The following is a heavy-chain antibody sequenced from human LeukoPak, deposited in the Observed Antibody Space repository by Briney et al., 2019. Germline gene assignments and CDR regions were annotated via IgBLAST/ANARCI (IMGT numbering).Heavy chain of an antibody. Sequence: PGGSLRLSCAASGFTFSSYATSWVRQAPGKGLEWVSAISGSGGSTYYADSVKGRFTISRDNSKNTLYLQMNSLRAEDTAVYYCAKDSIAARLVYYYYYMDVWGKGTTVTVSS. D-gene: IGHD6-6*01. V-gene: IGHV3-23*01. J-gene: IGHJ6*03. CDR1: GFTFSSYA. CDR3: AKDSIAARLVYYYYYMDV. CDR2: ISGSGGST.